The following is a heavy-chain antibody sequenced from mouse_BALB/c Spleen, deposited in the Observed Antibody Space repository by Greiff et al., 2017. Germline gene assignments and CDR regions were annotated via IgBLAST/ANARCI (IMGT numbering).Heavy chain of an antibody. V-gene: IGHV2-9*02. D-gene: IGHD2-4*01. CDR2: IWAGGST. CDR3: AREIYYDYEIAY. Sequence: VQLQESGPGLVAPSQSLSITCTVSGFSLTSYGVHWVRQPPGKGLEWLGVIWAGGSTNYNSALMSRLSISKDNSKSQVFLKMNSLQTDDTAMYYCAREIYYDYEIAYWGHGTLVTVSA. J-gene: IGHJ3*01. CDR1: GFSLTSYG.